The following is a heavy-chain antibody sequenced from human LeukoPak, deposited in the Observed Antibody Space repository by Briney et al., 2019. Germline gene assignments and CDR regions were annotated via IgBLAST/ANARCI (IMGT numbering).Heavy chain of an antibody. CDR2: IYPGDSDT. CDR3: ARRMNAGYFDL. Sequence: GESLKISCKGSGYSFTNYWIAWVRQMPGKGLEWMGIIYPGDSDTRYSPSFQGQVTISADKSFSTAYLQWSSLKASDTAMYHCARRMNAGYFDLWGRGTLVTVSS. V-gene: IGHV5-51*01. CDR1: GYSFTNYW. J-gene: IGHJ2*01. D-gene: IGHD2-8*01.